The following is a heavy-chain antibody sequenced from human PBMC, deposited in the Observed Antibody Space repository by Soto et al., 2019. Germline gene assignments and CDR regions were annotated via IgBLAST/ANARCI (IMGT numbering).Heavy chain of an antibody. CDR1: GGSIRSDS. D-gene: IGHD1-1*01. CDR3: ATLNWNNYFDS. Sequence: XETLSHTSTVSGGSIRSDSWSWIRQPPGKGLEWVGYIYYSGGTSYNPSLKSRVTISVDTSKNQFSLKLSSVTTADTAMYYCATLNWNNYFDSWGQGTLVTVSS. J-gene: IGHJ4*02. V-gene: IGHV4-59*01. CDR2: IYYSGGT.